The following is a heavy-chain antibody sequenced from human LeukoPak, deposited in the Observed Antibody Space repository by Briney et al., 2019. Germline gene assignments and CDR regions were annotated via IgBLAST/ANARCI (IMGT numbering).Heavy chain of an antibody. CDR3: ARTTMTTRSEDY. CDR1: GGTFSSYA. V-gene: IGHV1-69*05. D-gene: IGHD4-17*01. J-gene: IGHJ4*02. Sequence: SVKVSCKASGGTFSSYAISWVRQAPGQGLEWMGRIIPIFGTANYAQKFQGRVTITTDESTSTAYMELSSLRSEDTAVYYCARTTMTTRSEDYWGQGTLVTVSS. CDR2: IIPIFGTA.